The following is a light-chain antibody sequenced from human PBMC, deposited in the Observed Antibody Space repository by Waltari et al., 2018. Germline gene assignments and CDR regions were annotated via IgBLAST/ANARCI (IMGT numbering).Light chain of an antibody. CDR1: QSISSY. J-gene: IGKJ4*01. CDR3: QQSYSLT. Sequence: DIQMTQSPSSLSASVGDRVTITCRASQSISSYLNWYQQKPGKAPKLLIYAASSLQSGFPSRFSGSGSGTDFTLTISSLQPEDFATYYCQQSYSLTFGGGTKVEIK. CDR2: AAS. V-gene: IGKV1-39*01.